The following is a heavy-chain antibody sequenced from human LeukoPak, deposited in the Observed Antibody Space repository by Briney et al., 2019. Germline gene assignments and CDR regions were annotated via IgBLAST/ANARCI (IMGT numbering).Heavy chain of an antibody. CDR2: IYTSGST. D-gene: IGHD3-16*02. V-gene: IGHV4-61*02. J-gene: IGHJ5*02. CDR1: GGSISSGSYY. CDR3: ARGEVILNWFDP. Sequence: SQTLSLTCTVSGGSISSGSYYWSWIRQPAGKGLEWIGRIYTSGSTNYNPSLKSRVTISVDTSKNQFSLKLSSVTAADTAVYYCARGEVILNWFDPWGQGILVTVSS.